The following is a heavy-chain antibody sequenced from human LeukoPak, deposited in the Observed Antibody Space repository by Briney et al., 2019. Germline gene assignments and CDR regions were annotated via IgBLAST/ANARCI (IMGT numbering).Heavy chain of an antibody. CDR2: INPNSGGT. CDR1: GYTFTSYG. V-gene: IGHV1-2*02. Sequence: ASVKVSCKASGYTFTSYGISWVRQAPGQGLEWMGWINPNSGGTNYAQKFQGRVTMTRDTSISTAYMELSRLRSDDTAVYYCARDTAIVVVIAFDIWGQGTMVTVSS. J-gene: IGHJ3*02. CDR3: ARDTAIVVVIAFDI. D-gene: IGHD2-21*01.